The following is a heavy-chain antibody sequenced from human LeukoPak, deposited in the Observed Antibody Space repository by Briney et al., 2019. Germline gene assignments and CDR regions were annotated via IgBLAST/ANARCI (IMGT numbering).Heavy chain of an antibody. CDR3: ARRAPGKLAADY. Sequence: SVKVSCKASGGTFSSYAISWVRQAPGQGLEWMGGIIPIFGTANYAQKFQGRVTITADESTSTAYMELSSLRSEDTAVYYCARRAPGKLAADYWGQGTLVTVSS. V-gene: IGHV1-69*13. J-gene: IGHJ4*02. D-gene: IGHD1-1*01. CDR2: IIPIFGTA. CDR1: GGTFSSYA.